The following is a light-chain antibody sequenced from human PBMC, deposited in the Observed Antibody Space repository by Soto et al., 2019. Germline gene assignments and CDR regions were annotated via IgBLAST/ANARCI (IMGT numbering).Light chain of an antibody. CDR2: DNN. Sequence: VLTQPPSVSAAAGQKATIPCSGSSSNIGNNYLSWYQQLPGAAPKLLIYDNNKRPSGIPDRFSGSKSGTSATLGITGLQTGDEADYYCGTWDSSLSAYVFGTGTKVTVL. J-gene: IGLJ1*01. CDR3: GTWDSSLSAYV. V-gene: IGLV1-51*01. CDR1: SSNIGNNY.